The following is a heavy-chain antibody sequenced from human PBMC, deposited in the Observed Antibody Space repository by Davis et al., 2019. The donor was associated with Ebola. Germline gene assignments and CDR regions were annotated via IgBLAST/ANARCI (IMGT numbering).Heavy chain of an antibody. CDR3: ARDPEGHWGYYDY. CDR1: SGSVSGYY. J-gene: IGHJ4*02. CDR2: INQGGGT. Sequence: MPGGSLRLSCAVYSGSVSGYYWTWVRQAPGKGLEWIGEINQGGGTIYNPSLKSRLTMSLDTAKNQFSLRLTAVTAADTAVYYCARDPEGHWGYYDYWGQGTLVTVSA. V-gene: IGHV4-34*01. D-gene: IGHD7-27*01.